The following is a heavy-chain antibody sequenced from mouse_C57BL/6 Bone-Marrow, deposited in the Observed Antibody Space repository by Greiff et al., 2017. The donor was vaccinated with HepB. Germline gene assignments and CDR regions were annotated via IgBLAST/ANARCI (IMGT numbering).Heavy chain of an antibody. CDR2: IDPENGDT. CDR3: TPDSSGYDY. D-gene: IGHD3-2*02. CDR1: GFNIKDDY. Sequence: VQLKESGAELVRPGASVKLSCTASGFNIKDDYMHWVKQRPEQGLEWIGWIDPENGDTEYASKFQGKATITADTSSNTAYLQLSSLTSEDTAVYYCTPDSSGYDYWGQGTTLTVSS. V-gene: IGHV14-4*01. J-gene: IGHJ2*01.